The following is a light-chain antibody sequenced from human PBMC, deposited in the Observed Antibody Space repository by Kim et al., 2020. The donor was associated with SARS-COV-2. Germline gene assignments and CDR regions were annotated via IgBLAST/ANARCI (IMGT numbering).Light chain of an antibody. CDR3: QAWDSSTLSYV. J-gene: IGLJ1*01. V-gene: IGLV3-1*01. Sequence: PGQTASITCSGDKLGDKYACWYQQKPGQSPVLVIYQDSKRPSGIPERFSGSNSGNTATLTIGGTQAMDEADYYCQAWDSSTLSYVFGTGTKVTVL. CDR2: QDS. CDR1: KLGDKY.